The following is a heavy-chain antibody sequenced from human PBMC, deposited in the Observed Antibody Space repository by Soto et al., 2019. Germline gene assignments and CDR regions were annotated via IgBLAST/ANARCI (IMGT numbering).Heavy chain of an antibody. CDR3: GRHGLLPIDY. D-gene: IGHD2-15*01. CDR2: IYYSGGS. V-gene: IGHV4-39*01. Sequence: SETLSLTCTVSGGSISSSTYYWGWIRQPPGKGLEWIGSIYYSGGSYYNPSLKSRVTISVDTSKNQFSLKLSSVTAADTAVYYCGRHGLLPIDYWGQGTLVTVSS. CDR1: GGSISSSTYY. J-gene: IGHJ4*02.